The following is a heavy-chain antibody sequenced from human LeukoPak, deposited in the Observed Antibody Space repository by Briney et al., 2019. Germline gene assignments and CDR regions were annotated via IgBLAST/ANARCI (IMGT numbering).Heavy chain of an antibody. CDR1: GFTFSNAW. CDR3: TTHSSSSNSWYYYYGMDV. Sequence: GGSLRLSCAASGFTFSNAWMNWVRQAPGKGLEWVGRIKSKTDGGTTDYAAPVKGRFTISRDDSKNTLCLQMNSLKTEDTAVYYCTTHSSSSNSWYYYYGMDVWGQGTTVTVSS. CDR2: IKSKTDGGTT. V-gene: IGHV3-15*07. D-gene: IGHD6-6*01. J-gene: IGHJ6*02.